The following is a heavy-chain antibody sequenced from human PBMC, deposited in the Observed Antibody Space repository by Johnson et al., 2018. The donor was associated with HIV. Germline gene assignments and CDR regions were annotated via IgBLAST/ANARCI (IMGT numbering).Heavy chain of an antibody. D-gene: IGHD1-26*01. V-gene: IGHV3-66*01. J-gene: IGHJ3*01. CDR1: GFTFSSYA. CDR2: IYSGGST. Sequence: VQLVESGGGLVQPGGSLRLSCAASGFTFSSYAMHWVRQAPGKGLEWVTVIYSGGSTYYADSVKGRFTISRDNSKNTLYLQMNSLRAGDTAVYYCARGAREGELIVEGFAVWGQGTMVTVSS. CDR3: ARGAREGELIVEGFAV.